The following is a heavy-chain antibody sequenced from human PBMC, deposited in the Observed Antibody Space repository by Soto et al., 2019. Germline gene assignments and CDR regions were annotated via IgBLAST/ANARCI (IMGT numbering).Heavy chain of an antibody. V-gene: IGHV1-8*01. CDR2: MNPNSGNT. CDR1: GYTFTSYD. CDR3: ARSTVTTIGSYYYYGMDV. J-gene: IGHJ6*02. Sequence: ASVKVSCKASGYTFTSYDINWVRQATGQGLEWMGWMNPNSGNTGYAQKLQGRVTMTRNTSISTAYMELSSLRSEDTAVYYCARSTVTTIGSYYYYGMDVWGQGTTVTVSS. D-gene: IGHD4-17*01.